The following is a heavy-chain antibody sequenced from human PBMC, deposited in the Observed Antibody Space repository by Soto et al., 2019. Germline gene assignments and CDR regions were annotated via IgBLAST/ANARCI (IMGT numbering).Heavy chain of an antibody. Sequence: SETLSLTCTVSGGSVSSGSYYWGWIRQPPGKGLEWIGHISYSGSTNYNTSLKSRVTISVDTSRNQFSLIVISVTAADTAVYYCARRYGSCFDYWGQGTLVTVSS. CDR1: GGSVSSGSYY. V-gene: IGHV4-61*01. CDR2: ISYSGST. J-gene: IGHJ4*02. CDR3: ARRYGSCFDY. D-gene: IGHD5-18*01.